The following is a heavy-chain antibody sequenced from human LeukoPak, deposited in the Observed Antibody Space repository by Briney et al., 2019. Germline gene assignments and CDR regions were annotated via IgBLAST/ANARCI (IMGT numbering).Heavy chain of an antibody. CDR2: ISAYNGNT. J-gene: IGHJ6*02. D-gene: IGHD1-14*01. CDR1: GYTFTSYG. CDR3: ARDQADEPKIYYYYYYGMDV. V-gene: IGHV1-18*01. Sequence: ASVKVSCKASGYTFTSYGISWVRQAPGQGLEWMGWISAYNGNTNYAQKLQGGVTMTTDTSTSTAYMELRSLRSDDTAVYYCARDQADEPKIYYYYYYGMDVWGQGTTVTVSS.